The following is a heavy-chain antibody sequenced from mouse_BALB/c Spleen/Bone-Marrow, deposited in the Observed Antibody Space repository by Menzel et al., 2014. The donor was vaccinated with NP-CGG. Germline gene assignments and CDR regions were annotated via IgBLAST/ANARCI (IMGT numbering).Heavy chain of an antibody. Sequence: EVQLQRSGAELVKPGASVKLSCTASGFNIKDPYMHWVKQRPEQGLEWIGRIDPANGNTKYDPKFQGKATITADTSSNTAYLQLSSLTSEDTAVYYCAPYYYGRWFTYWGQGTLATVSA. CDR1: GFNIKDPY. J-gene: IGHJ3*01. CDR3: APYYYGRWFTY. V-gene: IGHV14-3*02. D-gene: IGHD1-1*01. CDR2: IDPANGNT.